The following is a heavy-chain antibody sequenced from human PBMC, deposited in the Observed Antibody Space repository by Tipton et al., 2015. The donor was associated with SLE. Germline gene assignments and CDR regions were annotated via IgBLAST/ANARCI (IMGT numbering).Heavy chain of an antibody. J-gene: IGHJ4*02. CDR2: LYHSGDT. Sequence: TLSLTCTVSGDSITSFNQYWGWIRQPPGRGLEYLASLYHSGDTYYNPSLRSRLTISMDTSKNQFSLRLRSVTAADTAVYYCVRINSGASRLFDYWGQGMLVAVSP. D-gene: IGHD1-26*01. CDR1: GDSITSFNQY. CDR3: VRINSGASRLFDY. V-gene: IGHV4-39*07.